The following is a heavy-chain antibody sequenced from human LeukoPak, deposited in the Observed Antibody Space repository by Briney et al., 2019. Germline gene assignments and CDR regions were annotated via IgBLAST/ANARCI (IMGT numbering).Heavy chain of an antibody. V-gene: IGHV3-7*01. CDR1: GFTFSNYW. CDR3: ARDRVRGFDP. CDR2: IKQDGSEK. J-gene: IGHJ5*02. Sequence: GGSLRLSCAASGFTFSNYWMSWVRQTPGKGLEWVANIKQDGSEKYYVDSVRGRFTISRDNAKNSLSLQMNSLRAEDTAVYYCARDRVRGFDPWGQGTLVTVAS.